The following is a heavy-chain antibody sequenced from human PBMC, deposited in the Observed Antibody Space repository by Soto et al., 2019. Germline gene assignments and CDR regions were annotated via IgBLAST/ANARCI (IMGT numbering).Heavy chain of an antibody. CDR3: AKDPEIVYSSGCPDY. CDR2: IKEGGSEK. V-gene: IGHV3-7*01. CDR1: GFTFSRYW. J-gene: IGHJ4*02. Sequence: GGSLRLSCAASGFTFSRYWMSWVRQAPGKGLEWVANIKEGGSEKYYVDSVKGRFTISRDNSKNTLYLQMNSLRAEDTAVYYCAKDPEIVYSSGCPDYWGQGTLVTVSS. D-gene: IGHD6-19*01.